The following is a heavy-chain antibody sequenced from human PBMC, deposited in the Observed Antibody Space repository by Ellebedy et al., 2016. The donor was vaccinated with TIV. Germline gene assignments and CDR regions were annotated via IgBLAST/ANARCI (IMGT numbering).Heavy chain of an antibody. J-gene: IGHJ3*01. CDR2: IKQDGNEK. V-gene: IGHV3-7*01. Sequence: GESLKISCAASGFTFSDFWMSWVRQAPGKGLEWVASIKQDGNEKYYVDSVNGRFTISRDNAMKSLYLQMNSLRVEDTAVYHCARKGVVISRTKDAFDLWGQGTTVTVSS. CDR1: GFTFSDFW. CDR3: ARKGVVISRTKDAFDL. D-gene: IGHD3-22*01.